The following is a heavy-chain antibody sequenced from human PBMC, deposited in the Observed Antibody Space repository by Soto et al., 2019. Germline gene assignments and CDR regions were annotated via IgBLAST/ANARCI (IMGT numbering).Heavy chain of an antibody. CDR2: ISGRGGST. CDR3: AKVKSGSSGYYAEYFQH. CDR1: GFTFSSYA. D-gene: IGHD3-22*01. V-gene: IGHV3-23*01. J-gene: IGHJ1*01. Sequence: EVQLLESGGGLVQPGGSLRLSCAASGFTFSSYAMSWVRQAPGKGLEWVSAISGRGGSTYYAVSVKGRFTISRDNPKNTLDLTMNSLRAEDTAVYYCAKVKSGSSGYYAEYFQHWGQGTLVTVSS.